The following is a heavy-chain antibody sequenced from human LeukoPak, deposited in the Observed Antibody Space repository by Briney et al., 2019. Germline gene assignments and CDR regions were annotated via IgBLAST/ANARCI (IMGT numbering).Heavy chain of an antibody. J-gene: IGHJ5*02. CDR3: ALGSSWRGWFDP. D-gene: IGHD6-13*01. Sequence: SETLSLTCTVSGGSISSSSYYWGWIRQPPGKGLEWIGSIYYSGSTYYNPSLKSRVTISVDTSKNQFSLKLSSVTAADTAVYYCALGSSWRGWFDPWGQGTLVTVSS. CDR2: IYYSGST. CDR1: GGSISSSSYY. V-gene: IGHV4-39*07.